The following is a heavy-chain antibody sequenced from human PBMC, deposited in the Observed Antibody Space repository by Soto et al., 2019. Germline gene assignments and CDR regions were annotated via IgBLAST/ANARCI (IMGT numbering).Heavy chain of an antibody. V-gene: IGHV4-30-4*01. CDR1: GGSISSGDYY. Sequence: SETLSLTCTVSGGSISSGDYYWSWIRQPPGKGLEWIGYISYSGSTYYNPSLKSRVTISVDTSKNQFSLKLSSVTAADTAVYYCARDPFDGVVTATPADAFDIWGQGTMVTVSS. CDR2: ISYSGST. CDR3: ARDPFDGVVTATPADAFDI. J-gene: IGHJ3*02. D-gene: IGHD2-21*02.